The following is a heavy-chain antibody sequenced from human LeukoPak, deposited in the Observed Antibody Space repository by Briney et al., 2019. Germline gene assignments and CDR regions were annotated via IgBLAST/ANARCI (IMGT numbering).Heavy chain of an antibody. V-gene: IGHV3-53*01. CDR2: LYAGGTT. J-gene: IGHJ4*02. CDR3: ARGFPPAH. CDR1: GFIVSGNF. Sequence: PGGSLRLSCAASGFIVSGNFMNWVRQAPGKGLEWVSILYAGGTTSYTDSVKGRFTISRDSSKNTLYLQMKSPRAEDTAVYYCARGFPPAHWGQGTLVTVSS. D-gene: IGHD3-10*01.